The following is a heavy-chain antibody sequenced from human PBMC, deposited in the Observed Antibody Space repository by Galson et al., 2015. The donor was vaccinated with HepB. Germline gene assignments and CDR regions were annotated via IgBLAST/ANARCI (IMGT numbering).Heavy chain of an antibody. CDR1: GFTFSSYA. CDR3: ARDMDYYDSSGYYTS. Sequence: SLRLSCAASGFTFSSYAMHWVRQAPGKGLEWAAVISYDGSNKYYADSVKGRFTISRDNSKNTLYLQMNSLRAEDTAVYYCARDMDYYDSSGYYTSWGQGTLVTVSS. J-gene: IGHJ5*02. V-gene: IGHV3-30-3*01. CDR2: ISYDGSNK. D-gene: IGHD3-22*01.